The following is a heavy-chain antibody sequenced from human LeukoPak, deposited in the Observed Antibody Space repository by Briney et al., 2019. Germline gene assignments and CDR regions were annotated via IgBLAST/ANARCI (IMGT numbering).Heavy chain of an antibody. CDR2: ICTSGST. CDR3: ARDVWFGAGRTFDY. Sequence: KSSETLSLTCTVSGGSISSGSYYWSWIRQPAGKGLEWIGRICTSGSTNYNPSLKSRVTISVDTSKNQFSLKLSSVTAADTAVYYCARDVWFGAGRTFDYWGQGTLVTVSS. J-gene: IGHJ4*02. D-gene: IGHD3-10*01. CDR1: GGSISSGSYY. V-gene: IGHV4-61*02.